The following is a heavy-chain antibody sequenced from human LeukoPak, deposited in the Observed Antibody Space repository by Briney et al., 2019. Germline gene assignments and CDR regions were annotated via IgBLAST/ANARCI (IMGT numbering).Heavy chain of an antibody. Sequence: SETLSLTCTVSGGSISSSSYYWGWIRQPPGKGLEWIGSIYYSGSTYYNPSLKSRVTISVDTSKNRFSLKLSSVTAADTAVYYCARDGYQTGSDYWGQGTLVTVSS. CDR2: IYYSGST. J-gene: IGHJ4*02. V-gene: IGHV4-39*02. CDR3: ARDGYQTGSDY. CDR1: GGSISSSSYY. D-gene: IGHD5-12*01.